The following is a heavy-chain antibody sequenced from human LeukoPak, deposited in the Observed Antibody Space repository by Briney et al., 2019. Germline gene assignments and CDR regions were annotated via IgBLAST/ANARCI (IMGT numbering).Heavy chain of an antibody. CDR1: GFTFSSHG. V-gene: IGHV3-20*04. Sequence: PGGTLRVSCAASGFTFSSHGMSWVRQAPGKGLEWVSGINWNGGSTGYADSVKGRFTISRDDAKNSLYLQMNSLRAEDTALYYCARELSAPYYDFWSGYFREWKTRRDNWFDPWGQGTLVTVSS. CDR2: INWNGGST. CDR3: ARELSAPYYDFWSGYFREWKTRRDNWFDP. J-gene: IGHJ5*02. D-gene: IGHD3-3*01.